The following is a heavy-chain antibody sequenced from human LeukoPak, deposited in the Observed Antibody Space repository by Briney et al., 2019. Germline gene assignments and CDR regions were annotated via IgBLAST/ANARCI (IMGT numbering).Heavy chain of an antibody. CDR2: ISSRSDYI. J-gene: IGHJ6*03. CDR1: GFTFSNCG. V-gene: IGHV3-21*01. CDR3: ARGFSALHVSGPAANFYMDV. Sequence: GTLRLSCAASGFTFSNCGMNWVRQAPGKGLEWVSSISSRSDYIFYADSMKGRFTISRDNAKNSLYLQMNSLRAEDTAVYYCARGFSALHVSGPAANFYMDVWGKGTTVTISS. D-gene: IGHD2-15*01.